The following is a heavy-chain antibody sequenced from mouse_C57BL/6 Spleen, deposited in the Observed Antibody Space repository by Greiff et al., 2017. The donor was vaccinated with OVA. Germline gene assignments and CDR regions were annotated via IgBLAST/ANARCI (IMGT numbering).Heavy chain of an antibody. V-gene: IGHV3-6*01. CDR3: ARSDFLYAMDY. J-gene: IGHJ4*01. D-gene: IGHD2-4*01. Sequence: VQLQQSGPGLVKPSQSLSLTCSVTGYSITSGYYWNWIRQFPGNKLEWMGYISYDGSNNYNPSLKNRISITRDTSKNQFFLKLNSVTTEDTATYYCARSDFLYAMDYWGQGTSVTVSS. CDR1: GYSITSGYY. CDR2: ISYDGSN.